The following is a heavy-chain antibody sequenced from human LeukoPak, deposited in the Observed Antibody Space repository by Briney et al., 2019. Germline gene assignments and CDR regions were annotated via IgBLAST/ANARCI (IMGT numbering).Heavy chain of an antibody. Sequence: GGSLRLSCAASGFTFSSYGMHWVRQAPGKGLEWVAVILSDGSKEFYTDSVKGRFTISRDNSKNTLYLQMNSLRAEDTAVYYCAKVSSYYYDSSGLFDYWGQGTLVTVSS. CDR2: ILSDGSKE. CDR1: GFTFSSYG. CDR3: AKVSSYYYDSSGLFDY. D-gene: IGHD3-22*01. J-gene: IGHJ4*02. V-gene: IGHV3-33*06.